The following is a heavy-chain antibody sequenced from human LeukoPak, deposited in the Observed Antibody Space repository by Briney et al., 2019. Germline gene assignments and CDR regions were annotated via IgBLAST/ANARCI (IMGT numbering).Heavy chain of an antibody. CDR2: IYTSGST. J-gene: IGHJ4*02. V-gene: IGHV4-4*07. D-gene: IGHD6-19*01. Sequence: PSETLSLTCTVSGGSISGTYYWSWLRQPAGKGLEWIGRIYTSGSTNYDPSLKSRVTISVDKSNNQFSLMLSSVTAADTAVYYCARGKQYAVDYWGQGILVTVSP. CDR3: ARGKQYAVDY. CDR1: GGSISGTYY.